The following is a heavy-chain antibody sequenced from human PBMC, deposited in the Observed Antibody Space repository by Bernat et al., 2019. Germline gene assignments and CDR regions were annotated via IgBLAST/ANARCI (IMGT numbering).Heavy chain of an antibody. Sequence: EMNLVESGGGLVRPGGSLRLSCAASGFTFSDAWMSWVRQAPGKGLEWVGRVKSRTDGGTTDYAAPVRGRFTISRDDSKDTLYLQMNSLKTEDTAMYYCTTFRSYWGQGTPVTVSS. J-gene: IGHJ4*02. V-gene: IGHV3-15*01. CDR2: VKSRTDGGTT. D-gene: IGHD3-10*01. CDR1: GFTFSDAW. CDR3: TTFRSY.